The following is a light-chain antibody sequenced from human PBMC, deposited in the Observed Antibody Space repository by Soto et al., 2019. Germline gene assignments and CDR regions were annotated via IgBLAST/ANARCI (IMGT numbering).Light chain of an antibody. J-gene: IGLJ1*01. V-gene: IGLV2-14*01. CDR1: SSDVGAYDY. CDR3: SSSTTTTTHHV. CDR2: GVY. Sequence: QSVLTQPASVSGSPGQSITISCTGTSSDVGAYDYVSWYQQHPDRAPKLMIYGVYYRPSGVSTRFSGSKSGNTASLTISGLQEEDEADYYCSSSTTTTTHHVFGGGTKLTVL.